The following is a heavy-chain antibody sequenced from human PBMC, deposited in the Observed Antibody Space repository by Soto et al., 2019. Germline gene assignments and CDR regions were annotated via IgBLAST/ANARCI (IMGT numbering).Heavy chain of an antibody. CDR2: INSDGSII. Sequence: EVQLVESGGGLVQPGGSLRLSCAASGFTFSTYYMHWVRQDLGKGLLWVSRINSDGSIINYADSVKGRFTISRDNAKNTLYLQMNSLRVEDKAVYYCATAGNYRFDYWGQGILVTVSS. J-gene: IGHJ4*02. CDR1: GFTFSTYY. CDR3: ATAGNYRFDY. D-gene: IGHD3-16*02. V-gene: IGHV3-74*01.